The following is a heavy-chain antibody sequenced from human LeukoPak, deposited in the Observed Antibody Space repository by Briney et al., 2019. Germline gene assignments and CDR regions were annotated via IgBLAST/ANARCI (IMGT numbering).Heavy chain of an antibody. J-gene: IGHJ4*02. V-gene: IGHV3-23*01. CDR2: ISGSGGST. Sequence: RAGGSLRLSCAASGFTFSCYAMSWVRQAPGKGLEWVSAISGSGGSTYYADSVKGRFTISRDNSKNTLYLQMNSLRAEDTAVYYCAKEMYYDRAPGDYWGQGTLVTVSS. D-gene: IGHD3-22*01. CDR3: AKEMYYDRAPGDY. CDR1: GFTFSCYA.